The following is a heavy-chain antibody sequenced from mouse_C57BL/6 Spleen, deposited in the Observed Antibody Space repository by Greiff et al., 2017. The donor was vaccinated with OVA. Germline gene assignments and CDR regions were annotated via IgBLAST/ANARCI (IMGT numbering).Heavy chain of an antibody. V-gene: IGHV1-50*01. Sequence: QVQLQQPGAELVKPGASVKLSCKASGYTFTSYWMQWVKQRPGQGLEWIGEIDPSDSYTNYNQKFKGKATLTVDTSSSTAYMQLSSLTSEDSAGYYCARQPFAYWGQGTLVTVSA. CDR1: GYTFTSYW. CDR3: ARQPFAY. CDR2: IDPSDSYT. J-gene: IGHJ3*01.